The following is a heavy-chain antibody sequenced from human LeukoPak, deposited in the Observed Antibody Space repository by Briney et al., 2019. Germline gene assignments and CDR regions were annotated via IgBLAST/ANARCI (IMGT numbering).Heavy chain of an antibody. CDR2: IYRTGSI. D-gene: IGHD2-2*01. J-gene: IGHJ6*03. CDR1: GYSINSGYY. Sequence: SETLSLTCTVSGYSINSGYYWVWIRQPPGKGLEWIGSIYRTGSINYNPSLKSRVTISLDTSKNQFYLKVNSVTAADTAVYYCARGDCSSTICYSPMDVWGKGTTVTVSS. V-gene: IGHV4-38-2*02. CDR3: ARGDCSSTICYSPMDV.